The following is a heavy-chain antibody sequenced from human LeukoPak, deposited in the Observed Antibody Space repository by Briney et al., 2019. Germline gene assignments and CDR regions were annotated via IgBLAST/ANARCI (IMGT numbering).Heavy chain of an antibody. J-gene: IGHJ4*02. CDR3: ARAAYERGYFDY. V-gene: IGHV3-30*04. Sequence: PGRSLRLSCAASGFTFSSYAMHWVRQAPGKGLEWVAVISYDGSSKYYADSVKGRFTISRDNSTNTLYLQMNSLRPEDTVVYYCARAAYERGYFDYWGQGTLVTVSS. D-gene: IGHD5-12*01. CDR1: GFTFSSYA. CDR2: ISYDGSSK.